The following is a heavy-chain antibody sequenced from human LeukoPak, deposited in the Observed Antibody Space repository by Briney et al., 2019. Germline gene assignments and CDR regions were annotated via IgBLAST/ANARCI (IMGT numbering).Heavy chain of an antibody. CDR3: ARVVVVPAAMVAFDI. V-gene: IGHV4-59*01. Sequence: SETLSLTCTVSGGSISSYYWSWIRQPPGKGLEWIGYIYYSGSTNYNPSLKSRVTISVDTFKNQFSLKLSSVTAADTAVYYCARVVVVPAAMVAFDIWGQGTMVTVSS. D-gene: IGHD2-2*01. J-gene: IGHJ3*02. CDR2: IYYSGST. CDR1: GGSISSYY.